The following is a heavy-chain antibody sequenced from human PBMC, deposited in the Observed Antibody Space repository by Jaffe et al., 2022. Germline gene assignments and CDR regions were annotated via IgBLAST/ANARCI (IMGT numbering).Heavy chain of an antibody. V-gene: IGHV3-30*02. CDR2: IRYDGSNK. D-gene: IGHD6-19*01. CDR1: GFTFSSYG. Sequence: QVQLVESGGGVVQPGGSLRLSCAASGFTFSSYGMHWVRQAPGKGLEWVAFIRYDGSNKYYADSVKGRFTISRDNSKNTLYLQMNSLRAEDTAVYYCAKDMIAVAGRVARGYEPTPLGIDYWGQGTLVTVSS. J-gene: IGHJ4*02. CDR3: AKDMIAVAGRVARGYEPTPLGIDY.